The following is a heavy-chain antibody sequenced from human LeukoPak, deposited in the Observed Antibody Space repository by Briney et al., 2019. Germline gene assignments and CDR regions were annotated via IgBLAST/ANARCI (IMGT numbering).Heavy chain of an antibody. Sequence: SETLSLTCAVPGGSISSSNWWSWVRQPPGKGLEWIGEINHSGSTNYNPSLKSRVTISVDTSKNQFSLKLSSVTAADTAVYYCARRLLRSMTNLDYWGQGTLVTVSS. V-gene: IGHV4-4*02. CDR1: GGSISSSNW. D-gene: IGHD4-11*01. J-gene: IGHJ4*02. CDR3: ARRLLRSMTNLDY. CDR2: INHSGST.